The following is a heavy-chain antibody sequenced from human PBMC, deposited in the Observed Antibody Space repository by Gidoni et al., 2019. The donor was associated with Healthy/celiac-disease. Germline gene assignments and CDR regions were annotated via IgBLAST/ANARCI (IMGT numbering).Heavy chain of an antibody. J-gene: IGHJ4*02. CDR3: AKDSSVVVPAAIGCIDY. Sequence: VAVISYDGSNKYYADSVKGRFTISRDNSKNTLYLQMNSLRAEDTAVYYCAKDSSVVVPAAIGCIDYWGQGTLVTVSS. CDR2: ISYDGSNK. D-gene: IGHD2-2*01. V-gene: IGHV3-30*18.